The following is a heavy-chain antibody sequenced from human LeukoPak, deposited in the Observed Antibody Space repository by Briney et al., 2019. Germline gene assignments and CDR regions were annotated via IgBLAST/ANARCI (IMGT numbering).Heavy chain of an antibody. CDR2: IGGGGVST. D-gene: IGHD5-24*01. Sequence: GGSLRLSCAASGFTFSSYAMSWVRQAPGKGVEWVSAIGGGGVSTYYADSVKGRFTISRDNSKNTLYLQMNSLRAEDTAIYFCASKPMAELDYWGQGTLVTVSS. CDR3: ASKPMAELDY. CDR1: GFTFSSYA. J-gene: IGHJ4*02. V-gene: IGHV3-23*01.